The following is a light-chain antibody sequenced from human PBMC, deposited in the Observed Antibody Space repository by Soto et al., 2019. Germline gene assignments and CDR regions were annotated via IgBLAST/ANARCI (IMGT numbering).Light chain of an antibody. CDR1: SRDFGADNH. CDR2: DVS. CDR3: CSYGGSVI. Sequence: QSVLTQPRSVSGSPGQSVTISCSGPSRDFGADNHVAWYQRYPDKAPEVMIYDVSQRPSGVPARFSGSKSGNTASLTISGLQAEDEADYYCCSYGGSVIFGGGTKLTVL. J-gene: IGLJ2*01. V-gene: IGLV2-11*01.